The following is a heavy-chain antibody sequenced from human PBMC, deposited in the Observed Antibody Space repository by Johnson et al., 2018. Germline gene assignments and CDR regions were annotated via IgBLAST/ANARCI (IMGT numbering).Heavy chain of an antibody. CDR1: GFTFNNFG. J-gene: IGHJ3*02. Sequence: QVQLVQSGGGVVQPGRSLRLSCGASGFTFNNFGMHWVRQAPGKGLEWVADISYDGRYKNYADSVKGRFAIARDNSKNTRFVQMDRLRAEDTAVYYCVKERWVRYSSRWSDAFDIWVPGTMVTVSS. D-gene: IGHD6-13*01. V-gene: IGHV3-30*18. CDR2: ISYDGRYK. CDR3: VKERWVRYSSRWSDAFDI.